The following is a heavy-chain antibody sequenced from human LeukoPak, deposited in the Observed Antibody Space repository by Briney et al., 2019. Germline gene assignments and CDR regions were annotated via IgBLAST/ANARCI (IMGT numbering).Heavy chain of an antibody. D-gene: IGHD5-12*01. J-gene: IGHJ4*02. CDR1: GYSISSGYY. CDR2: IYHSGST. Sequence: SETLSLTCTVSGYSISSGYYWGWIRQPPGKGLEWIGSIYHSGSTYYNPSLKSRVTISVDTSKNQFSLKLSSVTAADPAVYYCAREMSGFFDYWGQGTLVTVSS. CDR3: AREMSGFFDY. V-gene: IGHV4-38-2*02.